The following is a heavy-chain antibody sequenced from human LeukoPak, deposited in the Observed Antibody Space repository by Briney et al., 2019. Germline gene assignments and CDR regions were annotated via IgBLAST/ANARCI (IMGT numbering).Heavy chain of an antibody. V-gene: IGHV3-20*04. Sequence: GGSLTLSCTANAFTFDDYGMSWVRQAPGKGLEWVSGINWNGGSTGYADSVKGRFTISRDNAKNSLYLQMNSLRAEDTALYYCAREVHYYGSGSYFPIDYWGQGTLVTVSS. J-gene: IGHJ4*02. CDR3: AREVHYYGSGSYFPIDY. CDR1: AFTFDDYG. D-gene: IGHD3-10*01. CDR2: INWNGGST.